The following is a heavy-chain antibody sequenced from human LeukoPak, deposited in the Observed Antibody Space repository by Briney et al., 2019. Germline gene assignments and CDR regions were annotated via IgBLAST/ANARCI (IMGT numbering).Heavy chain of an antibody. V-gene: IGHV3-7*01. Sequence: QTGGSLRLPCAASGFTFSSYWMSWVRQAPGKGLEWVANIKQDGSEKYYVDSVKGRFTISRDNAKNSLYLQMNSLRAEDTAVYYCARGLTYDFWSGSFTGYFDLWGRGTLVTVSS. CDR3: ARGLTYDFWSGSFTGYFDL. J-gene: IGHJ2*01. CDR2: IKQDGSEK. D-gene: IGHD3-3*01. CDR1: GFTFSSYW.